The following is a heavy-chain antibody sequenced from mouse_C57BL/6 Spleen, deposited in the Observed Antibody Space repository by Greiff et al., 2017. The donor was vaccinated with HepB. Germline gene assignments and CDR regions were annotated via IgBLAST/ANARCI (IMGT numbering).Heavy chain of an antibody. D-gene: IGHD1-1*01. CDR3: TLITTVVGRVYFDY. J-gene: IGHJ2*01. Sequence: EQSGAELVRPGASVKLSCTASGFNIKDDYMHWVKQRPEQGLEWIGWIDPENGDTEYASKFQGKATITADTSSNTAYLQLSSLTSEDTAVYYCTLITTVVGRVYFDYWGQGTTLTVSS. CDR1: GFNIKDDY. CDR2: IDPENGDT. V-gene: IGHV14-4*01.